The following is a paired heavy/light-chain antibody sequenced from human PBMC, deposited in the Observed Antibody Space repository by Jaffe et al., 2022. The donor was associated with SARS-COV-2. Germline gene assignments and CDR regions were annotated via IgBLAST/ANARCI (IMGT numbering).Light chain of an antibody. Sequence: DIQMTQSPSSLSASVGDRVSITCRASQSLGSYLNWYQQKPGKAPQLLIYAASSLQSRVPSRFSGSGSGTDFTLTISSLQPEDFATYYCQQSYSTPYTFGPGTKVDF. CDR2: AAS. CDR1: QSLGSY. CDR3: QQSYSTPYT. J-gene: IGKJ3*01. V-gene: IGKV1-39*01.
Heavy chain of an antibody. CDR2: IRSKAFGGTT. D-gene: IGHD2-21*02. Sequence: VQLVESGGGLVQPGRSLRLSCSVSGFAFGDHGVTWVRQAPGKGLEWLGLIRSKAFGGTTEYAASVKGRFTISGDESKSIAYLQMNSLKSEDTAVYYCARAVWAYCGGACYPFDYWGQGTLVTVSS. J-gene: IGHJ4*02. CDR1: GFAFGDHG. V-gene: IGHV3-49*04. CDR3: ARAVWAYCGGACYPFDY.